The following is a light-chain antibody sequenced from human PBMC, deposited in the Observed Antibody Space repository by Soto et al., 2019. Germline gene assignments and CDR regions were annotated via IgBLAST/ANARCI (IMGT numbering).Light chain of an antibody. CDR1: ESIDSW. CDR2: LAS. Sequence: DIQMTQSPSTLSASVGDRVTITCRASESIDSWLAWHQQKPGRAPKLLIYLASSLESGVPSRFSGSGSGTEFTLTISNLQPDDFATYYCQQSNTYSWTFGQGTKVDIK. V-gene: IGKV1-5*03. J-gene: IGKJ1*01. CDR3: QQSNTYSWT.